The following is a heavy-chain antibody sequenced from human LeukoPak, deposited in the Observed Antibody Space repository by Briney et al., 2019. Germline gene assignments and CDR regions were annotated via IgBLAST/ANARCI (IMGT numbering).Heavy chain of an antibody. CDR2: TDGSNT. D-gene: IGHD1-14*01. CDR3: AKDLIAGPPDYFDY. V-gene: IGHV3-30-3*01. CDR1: GFTFTIYA. Sequence: GRSLRLSCAASGFTFTIYAIHWVRQAPGKGLEWVAVTDGSNTFYADSVKGRFSLSSDNSKNTLYLQMNSLGAEDTAVYYCAKDLIAGPPDYFDYWGQGTLVTVSS. J-gene: IGHJ4*02.